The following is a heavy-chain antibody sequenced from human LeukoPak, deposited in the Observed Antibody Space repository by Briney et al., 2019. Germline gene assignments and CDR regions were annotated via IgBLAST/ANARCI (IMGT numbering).Heavy chain of an antibody. CDR3: AKGSHYDFWSGSFDY. D-gene: IGHD3-3*01. J-gene: IGHJ4*02. CDR1: GFTFSSYA. V-gene: IGHV3-23*01. CDR2: ISGSGGST. Sequence: GGSLRLSCAASGFTFSSYAMSWVRQAQGKGLEWVSAISGSGGSTYYADSVKGRFTISRDNSKNTLYLQMNSLRAEDTAVYYCAKGSHYDFWSGSFDYWGQGTLVTVSS.